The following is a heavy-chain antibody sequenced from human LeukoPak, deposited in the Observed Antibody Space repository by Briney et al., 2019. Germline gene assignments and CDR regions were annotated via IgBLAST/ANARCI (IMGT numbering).Heavy chain of an antibody. CDR1: GFNFNNYA. CDR2: ISGSGGST. J-gene: IGHJ5*02. V-gene: IGHV3-23*01. Sequence: PGGSLRLSCAASGFNFNNYAMSWVRQAPGKGLEWVSVISGSGGSTYLADSVKGRFTISRDNSKNTLYLEMNSLRAEDTAVYYCAKSGAGTSWVNWFDPWGQGTLVTVSS. CDR3: AKSGAGTSWVNWFDP. D-gene: IGHD2-2*01.